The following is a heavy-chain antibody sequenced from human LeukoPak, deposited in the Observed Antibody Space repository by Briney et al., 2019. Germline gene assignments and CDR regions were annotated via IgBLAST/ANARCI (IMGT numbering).Heavy chain of an antibody. V-gene: IGHV4-59*02. Sequence: SETLSLTCTVSGGSVTDYYWSWIRQSPGKGLEWIGYIYYTGTSYNPSLKSRVTISADTSKNQFSLKLSSVTAADTAVYYCARVRGYSGYDFPYYFDYWGQGTLVTVSS. CDR3: ARVRGYSGYDFPYYFDY. D-gene: IGHD5-12*01. CDR2: IYYTGT. CDR1: GGSVTDYY. J-gene: IGHJ4*02.